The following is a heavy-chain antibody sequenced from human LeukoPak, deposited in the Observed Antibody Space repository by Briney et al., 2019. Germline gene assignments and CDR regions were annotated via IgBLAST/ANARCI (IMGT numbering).Heavy chain of an antibody. D-gene: IGHD6-6*01. J-gene: IGHJ6*03. Sequence: GGSLRLSCAASGFTFSSYAMSWVRQAPGKGLEWVSAISGSGGSTYYADSVKGRFTNSRDNSKNTLYLQVNSLRAEDTAVYYCAKGAYSSSSFYYYYMDVWGKGTTVTVSS. CDR3: AKGAYSSSSFYYYYMDV. V-gene: IGHV3-23*01. CDR1: GFTFSSYA. CDR2: ISGSGGST.